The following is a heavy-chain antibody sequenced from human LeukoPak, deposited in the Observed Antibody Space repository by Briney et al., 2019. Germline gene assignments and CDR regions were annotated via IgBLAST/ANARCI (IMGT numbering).Heavy chain of an antibody. D-gene: IGHD3-22*01. CDR1: GYSFTSYW. V-gene: IGHV5-51*01. CDR3: ARRLNYYDSSGSTDAFDI. Sequence: GESLKISCKGSGYSFTSYWIGWVRQMPGKGLEWMGTIYPGDSDTRYSPSFQGQVTISADKSISTAYLQWSSLKASDTAMYYCARRLNYYDSSGSTDAFDIWGQGTMVTVSS. J-gene: IGHJ3*02. CDR2: IYPGDSDT.